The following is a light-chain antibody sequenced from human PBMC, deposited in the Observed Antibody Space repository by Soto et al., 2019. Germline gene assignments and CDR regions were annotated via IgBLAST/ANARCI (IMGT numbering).Light chain of an antibody. CDR1: SSDVGGYNY. V-gene: IGLV2-8*01. Sequence: QSALTQPPSASGSPGQSVTISCTGTSSDVGGYNYVSWYQQHPGKAPKLMIYEVSKRPSGVPDRFSGSKSGNTASLTVSGLQAEDEADYYCTSHAGSINLVFGGGTQLPVL. J-gene: IGLJ2*01. CDR3: TSHAGSINLV. CDR2: EVS.